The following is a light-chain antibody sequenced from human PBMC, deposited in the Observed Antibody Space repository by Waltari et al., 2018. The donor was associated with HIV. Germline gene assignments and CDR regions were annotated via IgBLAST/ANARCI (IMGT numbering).Light chain of an antibody. J-gene: IGLJ2*01. V-gene: IGLV10-54*04. CDR2: RYN. CDR1: SNNDGYQV. CDR3: STCDGRLGAWL. Sequence: AGLTEPPSVSEALRQTATLTCTGNSNNDGYQVATWLQQQQRHPPTLLSCRYNSRPSGISEGFPASRSRTTDSLNVTGLQPEDEADYCCSTCDGRLGAWLVGGGSKLTVL.